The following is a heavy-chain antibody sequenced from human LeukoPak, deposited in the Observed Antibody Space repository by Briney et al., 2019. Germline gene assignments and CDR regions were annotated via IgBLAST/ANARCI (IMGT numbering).Heavy chain of an antibody. J-gene: IGHJ4*02. Sequence: PGGTLRLSCAASGFTFSSYGMSWVRQAPGKGLEWVSAISGSGGSTYYADSVKGRFTISRDNSKNTLYLQMNSLRAEDTAVYYCAKVTGRTAGRPGPLDYWGQGTLVTVSS. CDR1: GFTFSSYG. CDR2: ISGSGGST. D-gene: IGHD1-1*01. CDR3: AKVTGRTAGRPGPLDY. V-gene: IGHV3-23*01.